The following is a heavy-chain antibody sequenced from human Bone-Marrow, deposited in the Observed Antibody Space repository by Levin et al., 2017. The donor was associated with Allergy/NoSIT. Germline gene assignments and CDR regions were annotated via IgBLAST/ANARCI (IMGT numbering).Heavy chain of an antibody. CDR1: GGSVSSGSYY. V-gene: IGHV4-61*01. Sequence: KPSETLSLTCTVSGGSVSSGSYYWSWIRQPPGKGLECIGYISYTGSTKYNPSLSSRVTMSVDTSKNQFSLNLSSVTAADTAVYYCARSGFPYCSGGSCYPHYWGQGILVTVSS. J-gene: IGHJ4*02. CDR3: ARSGFPYCSGGSCYPHY. D-gene: IGHD2-15*01. CDR2: ISYTGST.